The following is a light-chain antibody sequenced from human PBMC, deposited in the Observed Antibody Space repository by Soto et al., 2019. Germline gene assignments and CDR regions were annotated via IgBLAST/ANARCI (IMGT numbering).Light chain of an antibody. CDR1: QSVSSY. V-gene: IGKV3-11*01. J-gene: IGKJ5*01. CDR3: QQRSNWPPDT. CDR2: DAS. Sequence: EIVLTQSPATLSLSPGERATLSCRASQSVSSYLAWYQQKPGQAPRLLIYDASNRAPGIPARFSGSGSGTDFTLTISSLEPEDFAVYYCQQRSNWPPDTFGQGTRLEIK.